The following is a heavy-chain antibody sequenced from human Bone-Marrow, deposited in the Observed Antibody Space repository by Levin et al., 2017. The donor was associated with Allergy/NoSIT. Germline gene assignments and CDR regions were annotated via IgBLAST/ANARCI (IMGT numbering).Heavy chain of an antibody. CDR3: AGRGHTFGIAPGPASY. J-gene: IGHJ4*02. V-gene: IGHV4-34*01. Sequence: SSETLSLTCAVYVSGESFSDYYWSWIRQPPGKGLEWIGEINHSGIASYNPSLWSRVTISIDTSRKQFSLKLPSVSAADTAVYYCAGRGHTFGIAPGPASYWGQGVLVTVSS. D-gene: IGHD5-18*01. CDR2: INHSGIA. CDR1: VSGESFSDYY.